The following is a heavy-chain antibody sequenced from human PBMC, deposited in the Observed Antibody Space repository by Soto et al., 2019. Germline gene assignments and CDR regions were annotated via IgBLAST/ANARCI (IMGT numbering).Heavy chain of an antibody. CDR1: GGTFSSYA. CDR2: IIPIFGTA. D-gene: IGHD3-3*01. J-gene: IGHJ4*02. V-gene: IGHV1-69*06. CDR3: ARGVFVFGSGFVFAY. Sequence: GASVKVSCKASGGTFSSYAISWVRQAPGQGLEWMGGIIPIFGTANYAQKFQGRVTITADKSTSTAYMELRSLRSDDTAGYYCARGVFVFGSGFVFAYWRKGPWDPVSP.